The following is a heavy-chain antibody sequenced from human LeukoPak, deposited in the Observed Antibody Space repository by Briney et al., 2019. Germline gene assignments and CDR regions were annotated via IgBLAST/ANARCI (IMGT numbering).Heavy chain of an antibody. CDR1: GFTFSSYW. CDR2: INSDGSST. D-gene: IGHD1-26*01. J-gene: IGHJ3*02. CDR3: ARGRSWPQAFDI. Sequence: GGSLRLSCAASGFTFSSYWMHWLRQAPGKGLVWVSRINSDGSSTSYAASVKGRFTISRDNAKNTLYLQMNSLRAEDTAVYYCARGRSWPQAFDIWGQGTMVTVSS. V-gene: IGHV3-74*01.